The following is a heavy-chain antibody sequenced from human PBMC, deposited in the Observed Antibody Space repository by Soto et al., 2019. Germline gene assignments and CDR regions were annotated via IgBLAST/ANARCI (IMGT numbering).Heavy chain of an antibody. Sequence: PSETLSLTCTVSGGSISSGGYYWSWIRQHPGKGLEWIGYIYYSGSTYYNPSLKSRVTISVDTSKNQFSLKLSSVTAADTAVYYCAREIRLSYYGDQHPTNWFDPWGQGTLVTVSS. V-gene: IGHV4-31*03. CDR2: IYYSGST. D-gene: IGHD4-17*01. CDR1: GGSISSGGYY. J-gene: IGHJ5*02. CDR3: AREIRLSYYGDQHPTNWFDP.